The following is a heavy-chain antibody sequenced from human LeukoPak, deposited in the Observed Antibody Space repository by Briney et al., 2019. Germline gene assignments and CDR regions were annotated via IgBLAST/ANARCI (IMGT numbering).Heavy chain of an antibody. D-gene: IGHD6-13*01. J-gene: IGHJ2*01. CDR1: GYSFTNYW. CDR3: ARRSSSVPTAPHWSFDL. CDR2: IYPGDSNT. Sequence: RTGESLKISCKGSGYSFTNYWIGWVRQMPGKGLEWMGIIYPGDSNTRYSPSFQGQVTISADKSISTAYLQWNTLKASDTAMYYCARRSSSVPTAPHWSFDLWGRGTLVTVSS. V-gene: IGHV5-51*01.